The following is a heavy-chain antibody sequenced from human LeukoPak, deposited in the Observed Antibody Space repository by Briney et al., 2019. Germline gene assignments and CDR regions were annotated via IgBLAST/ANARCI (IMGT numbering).Heavy chain of an antibody. J-gene: IGHJ4*01. Sequence: APVKVSCKASGYSFTGYYIHGVRQAPGQGLECMGWINPNNGGTNCAQKFQGRVTMTRDTSISTAYMELSKLISDDTAVNYCARGRIPLGIAPFDCWGHGTLVTVSS. V-gene: IGHV1-2*02. D-gene: IGHD1-14*01. CDR3: ARGRIPLGIAPFDC. CDR2: INPNNGGT. CDR1: GYSFTGYY.